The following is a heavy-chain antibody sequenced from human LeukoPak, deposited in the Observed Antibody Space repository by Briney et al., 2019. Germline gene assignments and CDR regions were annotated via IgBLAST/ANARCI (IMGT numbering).Heavy chain of an antibody. CDR2: ISAYNGNT. V-gene: IGHV1-18*01. J-gene: IGHJ6*04. CDR3: ARTVWELLGTYYYYYGMDV. D-gene: IGHD1-26*01. Sequence: ASVKVSCKASGYTFTSYGISWVRQAPGQGLEWMGWISAYNGNTNYAQKLQGRVTMTTDTSTSTAYMGLRSLRSDDTAVYYCARTVWELLGTYYYYYGMDVWGKGTTVTVSS. CDR1: GYTFTSYG.